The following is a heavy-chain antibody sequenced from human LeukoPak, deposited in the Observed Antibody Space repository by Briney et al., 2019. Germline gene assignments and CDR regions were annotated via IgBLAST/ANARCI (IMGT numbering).Heavy chain of an antibody. Sequence: GASVKVSCMASGYTFTGYYMHWVRQAPGQGLEWMGWINPNSGGTNYAQKFQGRVTITRDTSISTAYMELSRLRSDDTAVYYCARVVYSSGWYNFDYWGQGTLVTVSS. J-gene: IGHJ4*02. D-gene: IGHD6-19*01. CDR2: INPNSGGT. CDR3: ARVVYSSGWYNFDY. V-gene: IGHV1-2*02. CDR1: GYTFTGYY.